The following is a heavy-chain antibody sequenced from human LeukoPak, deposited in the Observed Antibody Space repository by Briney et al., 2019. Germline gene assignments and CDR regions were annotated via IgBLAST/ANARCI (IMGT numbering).Heavy chain of an antibody. CDR2: ISYDGSSK. J-gene: IGHJ4*02. CDR1: EFTFTNYA. V-gene: IGHV3-30*04. D-gene: IGHD3-9*01. CDR3: ARDREYYILLTVYKVSHYFDY. Sequence: AGGSLRLSCAASEFTFTNYAMHWVRQAPGRGLVWVAVISYDGSSKYYVDSVRGRFTISRDNSMNTLDLQMNSLRAEDTAVYYCARDREYYILLTVYKVSHYFDYWGQGTLVTVSS.